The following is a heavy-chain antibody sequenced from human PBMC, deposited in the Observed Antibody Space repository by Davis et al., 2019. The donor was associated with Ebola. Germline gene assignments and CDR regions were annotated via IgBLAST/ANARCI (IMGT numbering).Heavy chain of an antibody. CDR2: INPNSGGT. Sequence: SVKVSCKASGYTFTGYYMHWVRQAPGQGLEWMGWINPNSGGTNYAQKFQGWVTMTRDTSISTAYMELSRLRSDDTAVYYCARDGGIVVVPAALSLSYGMDVWGQGTTVTVSS. D-gene: IGHD2-2*01. J-gene: IGHJ6*02. V-gene: IGHV1-2*04. CDR1: GYTFTGYY. CDR3: ARDGGIVVVPAALSLSYGMDV.